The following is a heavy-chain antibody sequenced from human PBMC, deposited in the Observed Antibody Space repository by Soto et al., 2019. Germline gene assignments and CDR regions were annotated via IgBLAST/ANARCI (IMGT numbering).Heavy chain of an antibody. V-gene: IGHV1-46*01. D-gene: IGHD5-12*01. CDR3: ARGRGYSGDDLQEDGFDI. Sequence: QVQLMQSGTEVKEPGASVNLSCKASGYTFSSSYIHWVRQAPGQGLEWMGIMNPSGDSTNYAQNFQGRVTMTRDTATSTVYMELSSLRSEDTAVYYCARGRGYSGDDLQEDGFDIWGQGTMVTVS. J-gene: IGHJ3*02. CDR1: GYTFSSSY. CDR2: MNPSGDST.